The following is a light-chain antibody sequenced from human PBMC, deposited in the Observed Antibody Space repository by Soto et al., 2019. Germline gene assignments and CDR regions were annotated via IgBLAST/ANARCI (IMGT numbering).Light chain of an antibody. CDR2: GAS. J-gene: IGKJ1*01. V-gene: IGKV3-15*01. CDR1: QSVRSN. Sequence: EIVLTQSPATLSLSPGERATLSCRASQSVRSNLAWYQQKPGQAPRLLIYGASTRATGIPARFSGSGSGTEFTLSIGSLQSEDFAVYYCQQYNDWPPTLGQGTTGDIK. CDR3: QQYNDWPPT.